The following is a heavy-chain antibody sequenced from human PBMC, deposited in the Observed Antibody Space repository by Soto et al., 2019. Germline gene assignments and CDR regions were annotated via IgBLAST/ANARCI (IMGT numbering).Heavy chain of an antibody. CDR3: ARPPGYISDWYYFDL. CDR2: ISPKSGGT. V-gene: IGHV1-2*02. Sequence: SVKDSGNASGYTFTGYYMHWGRQAPVQGFEWMGRISPKSGGTNYAQKFEGRVTMTWDTSLKTAYMELSSLISEDTAVYYCARPPGYISDWYYFDLWGQGTLVTVSS. J-gene: IGHJ4*02. CDR1: GYTFTGYY. D-gene: IGHD3-9*01.